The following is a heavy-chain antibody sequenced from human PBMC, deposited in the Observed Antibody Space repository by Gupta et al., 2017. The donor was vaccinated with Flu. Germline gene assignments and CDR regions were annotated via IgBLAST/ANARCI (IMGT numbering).Heavy chain of an antibody. V-gene: IGHV3-15*01. J-gene: IGHJ4*02. CDR1: GFTVNNAW. CDR2: ITSKTDGETT. CDR3: STGNRAVPGAYFDH. Sequence: EVHLVESGGGLVEPGGSLRLPCAGSGFTVNNAWMSWVRQAPGKGLEWIGRITSKTDGETTDYAAPVKGRFSISRDDSKNTLYLQMNSMKSEDTAVYYCSTGNRAVPGAYFDHWGQGTLVTVSS. D-gene: IGHD6-13*01.